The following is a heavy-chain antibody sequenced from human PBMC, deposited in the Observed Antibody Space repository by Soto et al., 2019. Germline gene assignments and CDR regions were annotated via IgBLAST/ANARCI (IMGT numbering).Heavy chain of an antibody. D-gene: IGHD6-6*01. CDR3: AREGPRPYYYYGMDV. J-gene: IGHJ6*02. Sequence: QAQLEQSGAEVKKPGASVKVSCKSSGYTFSTSGISWVRQAPGQGLEWMGWISTYNGDATYAQRFQGRVTMTTDTATSTTVMELRSLRSDDTAVYYCAREGPRPYYYYGMDVWGQGTTVTVSS. CDR1: GYTFSTSG. V-gene: IGHV1-18*01. CDR2: ISTYNGDA.